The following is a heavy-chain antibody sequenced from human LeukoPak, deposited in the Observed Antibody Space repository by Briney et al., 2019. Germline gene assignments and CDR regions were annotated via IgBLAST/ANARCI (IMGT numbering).Heavy chain of an antibody. Sequence: GGSLRLSCVASGFIVSDHYMSWVRQAPGQGLDWVSIIYSGGSAYYADSVKGRFTISRDNSKNTLYLQMNSLTGDDTAVYYCARVRSYDSSGWPNYFFDKWGQGALVTVSS. V-gene: IGHV3-53*01. D-gene: IGHD3-22*01. CDR3: ARVRSYDSSGWPNYFFDK. J-gene: IGHJ4*02. CDR1: GFIVSDHY. CDR2: IYSGGSA.